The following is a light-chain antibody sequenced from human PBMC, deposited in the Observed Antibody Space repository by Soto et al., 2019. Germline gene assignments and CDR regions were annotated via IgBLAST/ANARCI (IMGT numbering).Light chain of an antibody. CDR2: AAS. CDR3: QQSYSTPPT. V-gene: IGKV1-39*01. Sequence: DIQMTQSPSSLSASVGDRVTITCRASQSISTYLNWYQHEEGKAPKLLIYAASSLQSGVPSRFSGSGSGTDFTLTISSLQPEDFASYYWQQSYSTPPTFGQGTKVEIK. CDR1: QSISTY. J-gene: IGKJ1*01.